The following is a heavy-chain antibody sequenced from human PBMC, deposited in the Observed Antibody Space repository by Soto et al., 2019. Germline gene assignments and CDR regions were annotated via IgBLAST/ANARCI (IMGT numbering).Heavy chain of an antibody. D-gene: IGHD5-12*01. CDR2: IIPIFGTA. CDR3: ARRSDIVALPRTMYYYYYYGMNV. J-gene: IGHJ6*02. V-gene: IGHV1-69*13. CDR1: GGTLSSYA. Sequence: SVKVSCKDSGGTLSSYASSWVRQAPGQGLEWMGGIIPIFGTANYAQKFQGRVTITADESTSTAYMELSSLRSEDTAVYYCARRSDIVALPRTMYYYYYYGMNVWGQGTTVTVSS.